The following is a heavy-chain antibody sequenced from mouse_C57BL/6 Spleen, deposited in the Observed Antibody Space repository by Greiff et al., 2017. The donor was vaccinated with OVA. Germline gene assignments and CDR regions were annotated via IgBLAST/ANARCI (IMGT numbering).Heavy chain of an antibody. V-gene: IGHV1-22*01. CDR2: INPNNGGT. CDR1: GYTFTDYN. Sequence: EVHLVESGPELVKPGASVKMSCKASGYTFTDYNMHWVKQSHGKSLEWIGYINPNNGGTSYNQKFKGKATLTVNKSSSTAYMELRSLTSEDSAVYYCASRDYDRFAYWGQGTLVTVSA. CDR3: ASRDYDRFAY. J-gene: IGHJ3*01. D-gene: IGHD2-4*01.